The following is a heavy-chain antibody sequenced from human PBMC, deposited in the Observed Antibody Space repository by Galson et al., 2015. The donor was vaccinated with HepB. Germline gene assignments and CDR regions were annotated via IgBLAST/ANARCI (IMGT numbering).Heavy chain of an antibody. Sequence: SLRLSCAASGFTFSSYWMHWVRQAPGKELVWVSRINSDGSSTSYADSVKGRFTISRDNAKNTLYLQMNSLRAEDTAVYYCARAQVGGDYFDYWGQGTLVTVSS. V-gene: IGHV3-74*01. CDR3: ARAQVGGDYFDY. CDR2: INSDGSST. J-gene: IGHJ4*02. CDR1: GFTFSSYW. D-gene: IGHD1-26*01.